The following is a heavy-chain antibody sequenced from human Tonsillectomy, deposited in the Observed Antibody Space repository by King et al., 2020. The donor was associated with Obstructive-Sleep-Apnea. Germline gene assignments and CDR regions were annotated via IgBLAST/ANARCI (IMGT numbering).Heavy chain of an antibody. CDR3: VRECTSCNWGLDAFDI. D-gene: IGHD2-2*01. J-gene: IGHJ3*02. Sequence: QLQESGPGLVKPSETLSLTCTVSGGSISSSSYYWAWIRQPPGKGLEWIGSIFYSGSTYYNPSLKSRVTISVDTSKNQFSLKLSSVTAADTAVYYCVRECTSCNWGLDAFDIWGQGTMVTVSS. V-gene: IGHV4-39*07. CDR1: GGSISSSSYY. CDR2: IFYSGST.